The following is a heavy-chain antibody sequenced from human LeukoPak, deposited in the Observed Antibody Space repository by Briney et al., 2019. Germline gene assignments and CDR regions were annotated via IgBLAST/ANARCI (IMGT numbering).Heavy chain of an antibody. CDR3: AAVRLVHADYYMDV. CDR1: GYTFTSYD. Sequence: ASVKVSCKASGYTFTSYDINWVRQATGQGLEWMGWMNPNSGNTGYAQKFQGRVTMTRNTSISTAYMELSSPRSEDTAVYYCAAVRLVHADYYMDVWGKGTTVTVSS. CDR2: MNPNSGNT. D-gene: IGHD6-19*01. V-gene: IGHV1-8*01. J-gene: IGHJ6*03.